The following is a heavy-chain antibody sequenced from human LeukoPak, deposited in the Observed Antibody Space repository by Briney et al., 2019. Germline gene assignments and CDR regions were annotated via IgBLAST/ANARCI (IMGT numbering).Heavy chain of an antibody. J-gene: IGHJ6*03. Sequence: VASVKVSCKASGYTFTSYGISWVRQAPGQGLEWMGWISAYNGNTNYAQKLQGRVTMTTDTSTSTAYMELRSLRSDDTAVYYCARDSNVTQNYDFWSGYWLRYYYYYMDVWGKGTTVTVSS. CDR1: GYTFTSYG. V-gene: IGHV1-18*01. CDR2: ISAYNGNT. D-gene: IGHD3-3*01. CDR3: ARDSNVTQNYDFWSGYWLRYYYYYMDV.